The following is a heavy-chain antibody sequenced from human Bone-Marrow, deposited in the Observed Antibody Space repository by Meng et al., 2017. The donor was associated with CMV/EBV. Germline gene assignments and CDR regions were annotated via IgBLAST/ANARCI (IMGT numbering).Heavy chain of an antibody. CDR3: EASTYAFWSGPYYYGIDI. Sequence: SVKVSCKASGFTFTSSAVQWVRQARGQRREWIGWIVVGSGNTNYAQKFQERVTITRDMSTSTAYMGLSSLRSEDTAVSHCEASTYAFWSGPYYYGIDIWGQGTTVTVSS. D-gene: IGHD3-3*01. CDR2: IVVGSGNT. J-gene: IGHJ6*02. CDR1: GFTFTSSA. V-gene: IGHV1-58*01.